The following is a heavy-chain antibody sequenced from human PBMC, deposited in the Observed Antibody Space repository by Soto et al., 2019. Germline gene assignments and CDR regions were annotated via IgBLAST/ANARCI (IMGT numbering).Heavy chain of an antibody. CDR3: ARDFAVRQPPTWFDP. D-gene: IGHD1-1*01. V-gene: IGHV3-33*01. Sequence: GGSLRLSCAASGFTFTDHGMHWVRQAPGEGLEWVAVVWSDGSNKYYADSVKDRFTVSRDNSKNTLFLQMDNLRVEDTAVYYCARDFAVRQPPTWFDPWGQGTLVTVPQ. CDR1: GFTFTDHG. J-gene: IGHJ5*02. CDR2: VWSDGSNK.